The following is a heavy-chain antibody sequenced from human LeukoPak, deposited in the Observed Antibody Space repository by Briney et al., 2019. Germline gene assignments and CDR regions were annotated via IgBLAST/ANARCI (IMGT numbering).Heavy chain of an antibody. CDR1: GFTFSSYG. J-gene: IGHJ4*02. V-gene: IGHV3-30*18. CDR2: ISYDGSNK. D-gene: IGHD1/OR15-1a*01. CDR3: AKDRISSSWNKAFDY. Sequence: QPGRSLRLSCAASGFTFSSYGMHWVRQAPGKGLEWVAVISYDGSNKYYADSVKGRFTISRDNSKNTLYLQMNSLRTEDTAVYYCAKDRISSSWNKAFDYWGQGTLVTVSS.